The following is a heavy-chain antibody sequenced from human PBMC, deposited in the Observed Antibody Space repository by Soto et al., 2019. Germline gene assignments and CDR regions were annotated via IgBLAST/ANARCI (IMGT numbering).Heavy chain of an antibody. Sequence: GESLKISCKGSGYSFTSYWIGWVRQMPVKGLEWMGIIYPGDSDTRYSPSFQGQVTISADKSISTAYLQWSSLKASDTAMYYCARATIRYCSSTSCPSYGMDVWGQGTTVTVSS. D-gene: IGHD2-2*01. V-gene: IGHV5-51*01. CDR3: ARATIRYCSSTSCPSYGMDV. J-gene: IGHJ6*01. CDR2: IYPGDSDT. CDR1: GYSFTSYW.